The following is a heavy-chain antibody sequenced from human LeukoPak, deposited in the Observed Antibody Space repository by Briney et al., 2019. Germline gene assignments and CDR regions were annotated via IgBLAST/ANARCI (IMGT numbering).Heavy chain of an antibody. J-gene: IGHJ4*02. D-gene: IGHD3-10*01. CDR3: ARDKSAGADTGSSFYY. CDR2: IKQDGSEK. V-gene: IGHV3-7*03. Sequence: GGSLRLSCAASGFTFSNYWMTWVRQAPGKGLEWVASIKQDGSEKYYVDSVKGRFTISRDNAKNSLYLQMNSLRAEDTAVFYCARDKSAGADTGSSFYYWGQGALVTVSS. CDR1: GFTFSNYW.